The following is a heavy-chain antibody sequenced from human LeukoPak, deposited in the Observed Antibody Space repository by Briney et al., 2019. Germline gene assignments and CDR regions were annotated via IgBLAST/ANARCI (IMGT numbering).Heavy chain of an antibody. Sequence: PGGSLRLSCAASGFTFSSYEMNWVRQAPGKGLEWVSYISSSGSTIYYADSVKGRFTISRDNAKSSLYLQMNSLRAEDTAVYYCARDRPGGNSVYYFDYWGQGTLVTVSS. CDR1: GFTFSSYE. CDR2: ISSSGSTI. J-gene: IGHJ4*02. CDR3: ARDRPGGNSVYYFDY. D-gene: IGHD4-23*01. V-gene: IGHV3-48*03.